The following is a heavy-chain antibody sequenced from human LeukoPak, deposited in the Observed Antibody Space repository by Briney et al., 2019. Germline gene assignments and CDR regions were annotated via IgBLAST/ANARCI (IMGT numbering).Heavy chain of an antibody. D-gene: IGHD4-17*01. J-gene: IGHJ3*02. Sequence: ASVKVSCKASGYTFTSYDINWVRQAPGQGLEWMGWINPNSGGTNYAQKFQGRVTMTRDTSISTAYMELSRLRSDDTAVYYCARGPAYDYGDPYDAFDIWGQGTMVTVSS. CDR1: GYTFTSYD. V-gene: IGHV1-2*02. CDR2: INPNSGGT. CDR3: ARGPAYDYGDPYDAFDI.